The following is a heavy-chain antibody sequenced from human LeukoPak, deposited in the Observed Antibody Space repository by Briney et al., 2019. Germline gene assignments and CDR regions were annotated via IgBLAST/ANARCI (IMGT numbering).Heavy chain of an antibody. CDR1: GFIFSNYA. CDR2: IIRSGGST. CDR3: AKVFDGGHYSSSWYGYFDY. D-gene: IGHD6-13*01. J-gene: IGHJ4*02. V-gene: IGHV3-23*01. Sequence: GGSLRLSCAASGFIFSNYAMSWVRQAPGKGLEWVSAIIRSGGSTYHADSVKGRCTISRDNSKNTLYLQMNSLRAEDTAVYYCAKVFDGGHYSSSWYGYFDYWGQGTLVTVFS.